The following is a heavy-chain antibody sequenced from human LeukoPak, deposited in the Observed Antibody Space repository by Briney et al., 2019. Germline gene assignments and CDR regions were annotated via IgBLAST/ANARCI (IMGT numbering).Heavy chain of an antibody. CDR1: GGSISSYY. CDR2: IYYSGST. CDR3: ARGESYDSSGYYYFAFDI. D-gene: IGHD3-22*01. V-gene: IGHV4-59*01. J-gene: IGHJ3*02. Sequence: SETLSLTCTVSGGSISSYYWSWIRQPPGKGLEWIGYIYYSGSTNYNPSLKSRVTISVDTSKNQFSLKLSSVTAADTAVYYCARGESYDSSGYYYFAFDIWGQGTMVTVSS.